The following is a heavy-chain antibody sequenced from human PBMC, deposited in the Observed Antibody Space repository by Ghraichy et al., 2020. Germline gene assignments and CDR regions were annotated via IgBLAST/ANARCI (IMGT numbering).Heavy chain of an antibody. CDR1: GYSFRSNW. J-gene: IGHJ3*02. D-gene: IGHD6-13*01. Sequence: GGSLRLSCEASGYSFRSNWMSWVRQAPGKGLEWVANIKQDGSEKYYVGSVKGRFTISRDNAKNSLYLQMNSLRAEDTAVYYCARDILAAADAFDIWGQGTMVSVSS. V-gene: IGHV3-7*03. CDR2: IKQDGSEK. CDR3: ARDILAAADAFDI.